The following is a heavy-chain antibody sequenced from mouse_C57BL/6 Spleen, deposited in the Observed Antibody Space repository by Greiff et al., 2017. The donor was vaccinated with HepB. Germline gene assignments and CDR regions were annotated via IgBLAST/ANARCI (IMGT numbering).Heavy chain of an antibody. CDR1: GFSFNTYA. CDR3: VREPPRYFDY. D-gene: IGHD2-10*02. V-gene: IGHV10-1*01. J-gene: IGHJ2*01. Sequence: EVQLVESGGGLVQPKGSLKLSCAASGFSFNTYAMNWVRQAPGKGLEWVARIRSKSNNYATYYADSVKDRFTISRDDSESMLYLQMNNLKTEDTAMYYCVREPPRYFDYWGQGTTLTVSS. CDR2: IRSKSNNYAT.